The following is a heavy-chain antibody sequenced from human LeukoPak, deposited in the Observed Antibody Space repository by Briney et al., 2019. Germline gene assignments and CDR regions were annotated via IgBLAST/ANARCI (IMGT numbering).Heavy chain of an antibody. Sequence: ASVKVSCKASGYIFTDYYMHWVRQAPGQELGWMGRINPNSGGTNYAQKFQGRVTMTRDTSISTAYTELSSLRSEDTAVYYCARAYYRNCFDPWGQGTLVTVSS. CDR2: INPNSGGT. V-gene: IGHV1/OR15-1*01. D-gene: IGHD3-10*01. CDR1: GYIFTDYY. CDR3: ARAYYRNCFDP. J-gene: IGHJ5*02.